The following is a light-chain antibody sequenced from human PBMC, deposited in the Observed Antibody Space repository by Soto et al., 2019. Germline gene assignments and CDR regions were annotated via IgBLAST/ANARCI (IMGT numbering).Light chain of an antibody. CDR1: SSNIGSNY. V-gene: IGLV1-47*01. Sequence: QSVLTQPPSASGTPGQRVTISCSGSSSNIGSNYVYWYQQLPGTAPKLLIYRNNQRPSGVPDRFSGSKSGTSASLAISGLRSEDEADYYCAAWDGSLSGRVFGTGTKATVL. CDR3: AAWDGSLSGRV. CDR2: RNN. J-gene: IGLJ1*01.